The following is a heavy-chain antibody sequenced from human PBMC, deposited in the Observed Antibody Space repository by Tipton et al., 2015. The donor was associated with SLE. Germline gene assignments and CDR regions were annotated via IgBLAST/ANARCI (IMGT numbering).Heavy chain of an antibody. D-gene: IGHD3-10*01. J-gene: IGHJ3*02. CDR1: GGSITDGDYA. V-gene: IGHV4-30-2*01. CDR3: ATYYYGSGSYYDAFDI. CDR2: IYDTEST. Sequence: TLSLTCSVSGGSITDGDYAWSWIRQPPGKGLAWIGYIYDTESTYDNSSLKNRVAISVDTSKNQFSLNLSSVTAADTAVYYCATYYYGSGSYYDAFDIWGQGTMVTVSS.